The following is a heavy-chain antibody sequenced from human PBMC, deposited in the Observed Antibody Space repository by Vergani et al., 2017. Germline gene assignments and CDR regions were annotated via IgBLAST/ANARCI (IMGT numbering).Heavy chain of an antibody. D-gene: IGHD6-19*01. Sequence: EVQLVESGGGLVKPGGSLRLSCAASKFTFSSYSMNWVRQTPGKGLEWVSSISSSSRYIYYADSVKGRFTISRDNAKNSLYLQMNSLRAEDTAVYYCARDVGSGWSSVLYYFDYWGQGTLVTVSS. V-gene: IGHV3-21*01. CDR1: KFTFSSYS. CDR3: ARDVGSGWSSVLYYFDY. CDR2: ISSSSRYI. J-gene: IGHJ4*02.